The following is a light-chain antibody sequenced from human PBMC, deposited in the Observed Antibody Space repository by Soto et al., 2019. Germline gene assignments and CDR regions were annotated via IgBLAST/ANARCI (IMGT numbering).Light chain of an antibody. CDR2: EVT. CDR1: SSDVGGYNY. V-gene: IGLV2-8*01. Sequence: QSVLTQPPSASGSPGQSVTISCTGTSSDVGGYNYVSWYQQYPGKAPKLMICEVTKRPSVVPDRFSASKSGNTASLTVSGLQAEDEADYYCTSYAGSNNVLFGGGTKLTVL. CDR3: TSYAGSNNVL. J-gene: IGLJ2*01.